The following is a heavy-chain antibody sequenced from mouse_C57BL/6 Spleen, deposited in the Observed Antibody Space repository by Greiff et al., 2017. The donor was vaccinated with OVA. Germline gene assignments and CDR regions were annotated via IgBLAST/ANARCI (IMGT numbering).Heavy chain of an antibody. V-gene: IGHV1-26*01. Sequence: EVKLMESGPELVKPGASVKISCKASGYTFTDYYMNWVKQSHGKSLEWIGDINPNNGGTSYNQKFKGKATLTVDKSSSTAYMELRSLTSEDSAVYYCARWGTTVVPRHYYAMDYWGQGTSVTVSS. CDR3: ARWGTTVVPRHYYAMDY. D-gene: IGHD1-1*01. CDR2: INPNNGGT. CDR1: GYTFTDYY. J-gene: IGHJ4*01.